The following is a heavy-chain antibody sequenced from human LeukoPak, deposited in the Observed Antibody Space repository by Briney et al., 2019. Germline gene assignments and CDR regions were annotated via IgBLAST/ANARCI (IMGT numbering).Heavy chain of an antibody. J-gene: IGHJ1*01. Sequence: GGSLRLSCAASGFTFSSYGMHWVRQAPGKGLEWVAFIRYDGSNKYYADSVKGRFTISRDNSKNTLYLQMNSLRAEDTAVYYCAKVGLGYCSSTSCPPYFQHWGQGTLVTVSS. D-gene: IGHD2-2*01. V-gene: IGHV3-30*02. CDR2: IRYDGSNK. CDR3: AKVGLGYCSSTSCPPYFQH. CDR1: GFTFSSYG.